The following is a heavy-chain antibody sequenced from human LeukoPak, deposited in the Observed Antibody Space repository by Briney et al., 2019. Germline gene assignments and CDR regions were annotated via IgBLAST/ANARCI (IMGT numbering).Heavy chain of an antibody. CDR3: ARDADTSRLWLGGEYY. CDR1: GFTFTTHW. D-gene: IGHD5-18*01. V-gene: IGHV3-7*01. CDR2: IKQDGRDK. Sequence: PGGSLRLSCAASGFTFTTHWMSWVRQAPGKGLEWVANIKQDGRDKYYVESVKGRFTISRDNAKNSLYLQMNSLRAEDTAVYYCARDADTSRLWLGGEYYWGQGTLVTVSS. J-gene: IGHJ4*02.